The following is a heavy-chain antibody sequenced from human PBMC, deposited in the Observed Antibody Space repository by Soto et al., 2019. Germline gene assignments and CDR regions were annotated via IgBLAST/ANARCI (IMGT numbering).Heavy chain of an antibody. J-gene: IGHJ4*02. CDR3: ARDIAGSYKAFDY. Sequence: QVHLVQSGAEVKKPGASVKVSCKASGYTFTTYTMHWVRQAPEQRLEWMGWINPGNGITKYSQNLQDRVTLTRDTSACTAYMDLGSLTSADTAVYDCARDIAGSYKAFDYWGQGTLVNVSS. D-gene: IGHD1-26*01. CDR2: INPGNGIT. CDR1: GYTFTTYT. V-gene: IGHV1-3*01.